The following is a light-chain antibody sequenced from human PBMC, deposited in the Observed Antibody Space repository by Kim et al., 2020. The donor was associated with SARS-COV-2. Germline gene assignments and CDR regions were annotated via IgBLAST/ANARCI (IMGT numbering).Light chain of an antibody. Sequence: DIVMTQSPDSLAVSLGERLTINCKSSQSVLHSSNNKNYRAWYQQKPGQPPKLLIYLASTRESAVPDRLSGSGSGTDFPLTISSLQAEDVAVYSHQQDYAAPYTFGQGPKLEI. V-gene: IGKV4-1*01. CDR3: QQDYAAPYT. J-gene: IGKJ2*01. CDR1: QSVLHSSNNKNY. CDR2: LAS.